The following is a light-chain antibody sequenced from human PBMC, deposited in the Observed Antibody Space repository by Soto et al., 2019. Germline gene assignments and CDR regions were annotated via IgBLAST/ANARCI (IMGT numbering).Light chain of an antibody. CDR1: QSVNSD. CDR3: QQYYNWSPLT. CDR2: DAF. J-gene: IGKJ4*01. Sequence: EIVITQAPATLSVSPVERATVSCTPSQSVNSDLAWYQQQPGQSPRLLIYDAFTRATGITARFNASASGTAFTLTTNGLQSEDFALYYCQQYYNWSPLTFGGGTKGDIK. V-gene: IGKV3-15*01.